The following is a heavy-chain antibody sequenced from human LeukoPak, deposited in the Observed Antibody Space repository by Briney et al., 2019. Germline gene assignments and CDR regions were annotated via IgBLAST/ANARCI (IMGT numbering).Heavy chain of an antibody. D-gene: IGHD3-10*01. CDR3: ARDYYGSGGVGY. Sequence: GGSLRLSCAASGFTFSSYGMHWVRQAPGKGLEWVAFIRYDGSNKYYADSVKGRFTISRDNSKNTLYLQMNSLRAEDTAVYPCARDYYGSGGVGYWGQGTLVTVSS. J-gene: IGHJ4*02. CDR1: GFTFSSYG. CDR2: IRYDGSNK. V-gene: IGHV3-30*02.